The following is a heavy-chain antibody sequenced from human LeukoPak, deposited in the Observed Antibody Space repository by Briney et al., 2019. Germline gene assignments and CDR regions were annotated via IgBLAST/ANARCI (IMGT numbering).Heavy chain of an antibody. CDR3: ARGSDIAVYCYYNMDV. Sequence: GSLRLSCAASGFKFSSYTMYWVRQASGKGLEWIGEINHSGSTNYNPSLKSRVTISVDTSKNQFSLKLSSVTAADTAVYYCARGSDIAVYCYYNMDVWGQGTTVTVSS. J-gene: IGHJ6*02. D-gene: IGHD5-12*01. CDR2: INHSGST. V-gene: IGHV4-34*01. CDR1: GFKFSSYT.